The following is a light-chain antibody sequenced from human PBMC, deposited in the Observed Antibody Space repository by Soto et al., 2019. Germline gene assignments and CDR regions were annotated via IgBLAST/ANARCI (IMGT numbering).Light chain of an antibody. CDR1: SSDVGAYIY. J-gene: IGLJ1*01. CDR3: SAYSDIDTKV. CDR2: EVN. V-gene: IGLV2-14*03. Sequence: QSVQTQPACVSWSPGQSITISCVGTSSDVGAYIYVSWYQQFPGKAPKLILYEVNNRPSGVSNRFSGSKSDTTASLTISGLQPEDEADYYCSAYSDIDTKVFGTGTKVTVL.